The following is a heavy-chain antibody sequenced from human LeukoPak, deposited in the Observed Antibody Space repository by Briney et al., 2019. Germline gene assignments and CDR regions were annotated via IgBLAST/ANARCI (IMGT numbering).Heavy chain of an antibody. Sequence: TGGSLRLSCAASGFTFSSYAMSWVRQAPGKGLEWVSAISGSGGSTYYADSVKGRFTISRDNSKNTLYLQMNSLRAEDTAVYYCAKVAPGIAVAGTGCYDYWGQGTLVTVSS. CDR1: GFTFSSYA. CDR3: AKVAPGIAVAGTGCYDY. D-gene: IGHD6-19*01. J-gene: IGHJ4*02. CDR2: ISGSGGST. V-gene: IGHV3-23*01.